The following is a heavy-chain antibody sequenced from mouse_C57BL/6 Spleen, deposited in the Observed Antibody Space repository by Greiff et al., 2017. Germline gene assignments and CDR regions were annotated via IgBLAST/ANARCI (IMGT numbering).Heavy chain of an antibody. CDR3: AREGFITTVVAPTLFDY. CDR1: GYTFTDYY. J-gene: IGHJ2*01. Sequence: VKLMESGAELVKPGASVKISCKASGYTFTDYYINWVKQRPGQGLEWIGKIGPGSGSTYYNEKFKGKATLTADKSSSTAYMQLSSLTSEDSAVYFCAREGFITTVVAPTLFDYWGQGTTLTVSS. D-gene: IGHD1-1*01. CDR2: IGPGSGST. V-gene: IGHV1-77*01.